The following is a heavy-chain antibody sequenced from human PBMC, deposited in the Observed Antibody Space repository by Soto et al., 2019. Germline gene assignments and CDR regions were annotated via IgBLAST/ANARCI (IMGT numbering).Heavy chain of an antibody. V-gene: IGHV3-30*18. D-gene: IGHD1-26*01. Sequence: PGGSLRLSCAASGFSFSTYGMHWVRQAPGKGLEWVAFISNDGSNKYYADSVKGRFTISRDNSKNTLYLQMNSLRAEDTAVYCAKGFGNYWAFDYWGQGTLVTVSS. CDR1: GFSFSTYG. J-gene: IGHJ4*02. CDR2: ISNDGSNK. CDR3: AKGFGNYWAFDY.